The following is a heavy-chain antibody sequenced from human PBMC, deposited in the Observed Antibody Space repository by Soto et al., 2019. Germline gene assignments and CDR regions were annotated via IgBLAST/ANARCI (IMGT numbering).Heavy chain of an antibody. CDR1: GFTFSSYS. CDR2: ISSSRIYI. CDR3: ARVRNSYDAFDI. Sequence: GGSLRLSCAASGFTFSSYSMNWVRQAPGKGLEWVSSISSSRIYIYYADSVKGRFTISRDNAKNSLYLQMNSLRAEDTAVYYCARVRNSYDAFDIWGQGTMVTVSS. V-gene: IGHV3-21*01. J-gene: IGHJ3*02. D-gene: IGHD4-4*01.